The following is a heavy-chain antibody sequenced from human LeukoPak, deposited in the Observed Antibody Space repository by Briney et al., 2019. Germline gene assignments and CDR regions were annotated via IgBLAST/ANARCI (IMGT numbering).Heavy chain of an antibody. CDR2: IRYDGSNK. CDR3: AKGDQWLARAAEYFQH. Sequence: PGGSLRLSCAASGFTFSSYAMSWVRQAPGKGLEWVAFIRYDGSNKYYADPVKGRFTISRDNSKNTLYLQMNSLRAEDTAVYYCAKGDQWLARAAEYFQHWGQGTLVTVSS. V-gene: IGHV3-30*02. J-gene: IGHJ1*01. D-gene: IGHD6-19*01. CDR1: GFTFSSYA.